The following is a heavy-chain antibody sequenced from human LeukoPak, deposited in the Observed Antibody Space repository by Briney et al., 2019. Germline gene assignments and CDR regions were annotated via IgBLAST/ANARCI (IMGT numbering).Heavy chain of an antibody. CDR2: TWDDGSSK. CDR1: GFTFSSYG. V-gene: IGHV3-33*06. J-gene: IGHJ4*02. Sequence: PGGSLRLSCAASGFTFSSYGMHWARQAPGKGLEWVAVTWDDGSSKYYGDSVKGRFTISRDNSKNTLYLQMNSLRAEDTAVYYCAKPTRGSGSFLIDFWGQGTLVTVSS. CDR3: AKPTRGSGSFLIDF. D-gene: IGHD1-26*01.